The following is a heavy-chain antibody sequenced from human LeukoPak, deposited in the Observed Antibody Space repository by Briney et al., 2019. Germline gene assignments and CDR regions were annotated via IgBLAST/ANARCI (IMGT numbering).Heavy chain of an antibody. CDR3: AHTYYDFWSGSPNFDY. D-gene: IGHD3-3*01. V-gene: IGHV2-5*01. J-gene: IGHJ4*02. Sequence: ASGPTLVNPTQTLTLTCTFSGFSLSTSGVGVGWIRQPPGKALEWLALIYWNDDKRYSPSLKSRLTITKDTSKNQVVLTMTNMDPVDTATYYCAHTYYDFWSGSPNFDYWGQGTLVTVPS. CDR2: IYWNDDK. CDR1: GFSLSTSGVG.